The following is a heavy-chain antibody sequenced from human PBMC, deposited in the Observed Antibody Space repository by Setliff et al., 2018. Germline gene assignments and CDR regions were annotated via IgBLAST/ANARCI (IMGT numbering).Heavy chain of an antibody. CDR3: AKDGPGGTYWQH. Sequence: ASVKVSCKSSGYIFSNYGITWVRQAPGQRPEWMGWISSYRGQRKYNEKMQDRVTMTRDTYANTANMELRMLTLDDPAVYYCAKDGPGGTYWQHWGQGPQVTVSS. CDR1: GYIFSNYG. J-gene: IGHJ4*01. V-gene: IGHV1-18*04. D-gene: IGHD1-26*01. CDR2: ISSYRGQR.